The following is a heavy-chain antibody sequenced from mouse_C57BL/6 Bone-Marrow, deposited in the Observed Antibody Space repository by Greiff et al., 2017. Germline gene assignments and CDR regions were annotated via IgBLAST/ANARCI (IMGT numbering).Heavy chain of an antibody. D-gene: IGHD2-2*01. CDR3: AETMVTTVAYYYAMDY. CDR2: ISYDGSN. J-gene: IGHJ4*01. V-gene: IGHV3-6*01. CDR1: GYSITSGYY. Sequence: VQLQQSGPGLVKPSQSLSLTCSVTGYSITSGYYWNWIRQFPGNKLEWMGYISYDGSNNYNPSLKNRISITRDTSKNQFFLKLNSVTTEDTATYYCAETMVTTVAYYYAMDYWGQGTSVTVSS.